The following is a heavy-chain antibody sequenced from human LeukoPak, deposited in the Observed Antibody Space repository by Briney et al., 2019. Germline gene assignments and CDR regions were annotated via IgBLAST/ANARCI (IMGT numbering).Heavy chain of an antibody. J-gene: IGHJ6*03. CDR2: ISYDGSDK. CDR1: GFSLRSYA. Sequence: GRSLRLSCAASGFSLRSYAMHWVRQAPGKGLEWVAVISYDGSDKHYADSVKGRFTISRDNSKNTLYLQMNSLRGEDTAVYYCARSNAGGTSADPYYYYMDVWGIGTTVTVSS. D-gene: IGHD3-10*01. CDR3: ARSNAGGTSADPYYYYMDV. V-gene: IGHV3-30*01.